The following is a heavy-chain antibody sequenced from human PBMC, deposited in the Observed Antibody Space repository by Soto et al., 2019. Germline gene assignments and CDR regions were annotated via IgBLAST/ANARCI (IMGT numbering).Heavy chain of an antibody. Sequence: GESLKISCKGSGYSFTSYWISWVRQMPGKGLEWMGRIDPSDSYTNYSPSFQGHVTISADKSISTAYLQCSSLKASDTAMYYCAIPRWGSRSFDYWGQGTLVTVSS. CDR1: GYSFTSYW. J-gene: IGHJ4*02. CDR3: AIPRWGSRSFDY. CDR2: IDPSDSYT. D-gene: IGHD2-8*02. V-gene: IGHV5-10-1*01.